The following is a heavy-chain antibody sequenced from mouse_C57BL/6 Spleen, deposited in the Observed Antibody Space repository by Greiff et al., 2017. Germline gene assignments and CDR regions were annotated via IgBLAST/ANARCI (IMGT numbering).Heavy chain of an antibody. CDR2: IYPGDGDT. Sequence: QVQLQQSGPELVKPGASVKISCKASGYAFSSSWMNWVKQRPGKGLEWIGRIYPGDGDTNYNGKFKGKATLTADKSSSTAYMQLSSLTSEDSAVYFCAHYYYGSSYYAMDYWGQGTSVTVSS. V-gene: IGHV1-82*01. CDR1: GYAFSSSW. CDR3: AHYYYGSSYYAMDY. D-gene: IGHD1-1*01. J-gene: IGHJ4*01.